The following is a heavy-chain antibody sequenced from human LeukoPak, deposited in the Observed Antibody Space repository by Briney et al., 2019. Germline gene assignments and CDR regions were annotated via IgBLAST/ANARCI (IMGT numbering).Heavy chain of an antibody. CDR2: IWYDGSNK. Sequence: GGSLRLSCAASGFTFSSYGMHWVRQAPGKGLEWVAVIWYDGSNKYYADSVKGRFTISRDNSKNTLYLQMNSLRAEDTAVYYCARGSGYSSGWYPVWGQGTLVTVSS. J-gene: IGHJ4*02. CDR3: ARGSGYSSGWYPV. CDR1: GFTFSSYG. V-gene: IGHV3-33*01. D-gene: IGHD6-19*01.